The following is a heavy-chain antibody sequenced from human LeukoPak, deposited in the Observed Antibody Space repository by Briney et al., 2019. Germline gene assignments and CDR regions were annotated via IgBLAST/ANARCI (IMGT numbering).Heavy chain of an antibody. CDR3: ARAPGDFWSGSTYYYYMDV. CDR2: IIPIFGTA. CDR1: GGTFSSYA. Sequence: SVKVSCKASGGTFSSYAISWVRQAPGQGLEWMGGIIPIFGTANYAQKFQGRVTITADESTSTAYMELSGLRSEDTAVYYCARAPGDFWSGSTYYYYMDVWGKGTTVTVSS. D-gene: IGHD3-3*01. V-gene: IGHV1-69*13. J-gene: IGHJ6*03.